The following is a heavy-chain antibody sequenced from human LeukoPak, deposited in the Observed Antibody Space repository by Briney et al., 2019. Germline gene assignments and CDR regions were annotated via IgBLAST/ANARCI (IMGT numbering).Heavy chain of an antibody. CDR3: ARAPGRGSGSYYRIDY. V-gene: IGHV4-34*01. CDR2: INHSGST. D-gene: IGHD3-10*01. CDR1: GGSFSGYY. J-gene: IGHJ4*02. Sequence: SETLSLTCAVYGGSFSGYYWSWIRQPPGKGLEWIGEINHSGSTNYNPSLKSRVTISVDTSKNQFSLKLSSVTAADTAVYYYARAPGRGSGSYYRIDYWGQGTLVTVSS.